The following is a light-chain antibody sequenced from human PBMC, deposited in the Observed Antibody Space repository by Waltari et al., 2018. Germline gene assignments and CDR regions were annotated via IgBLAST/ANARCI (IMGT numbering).Light chain of an antibody. J-gene: IGLJ3*02. Sequence: NFMLTQPHSVSGSPGKTVTISCTRTSGSIASNSVQWYQLRPGSAPSTVIFEDNRRPSGVSDRFSGSIDTSSNSASLTISGLQTEDEADYYCHSFDTNNHWIFGGGTALTVL. V-gene: IGLV6-57*03. CDR3: HSFDTNNHWI. CDR2: EDN. CDR1: SGSIASNS.